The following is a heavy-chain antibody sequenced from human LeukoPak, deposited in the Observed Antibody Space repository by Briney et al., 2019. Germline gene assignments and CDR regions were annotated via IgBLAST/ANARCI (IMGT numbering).Heavy chain of an antibody. J-gene: IGHJ4*02. V-gene: IGHV4-39*07. CDR1: GFTFSSYS. Sequence: GSLRLSCAASGFTFSSYSMNWVRQPPGKGLEWIGSIYYSGSTYYNPSLKSRVTVSVDTSKSQFSLNLSSVTAADTAVYYCARMTTVVTVDYWGQGTLVTVSS. CDR3: ARMTTVVTVDY. D-gene: IGHD4-23*01. CDR2: IYYSGST.